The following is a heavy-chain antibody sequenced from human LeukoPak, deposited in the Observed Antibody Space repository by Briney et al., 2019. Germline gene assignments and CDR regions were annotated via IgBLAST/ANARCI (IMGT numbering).Heavy chain of an antibody. J-gene: IGHJ4*02. V-gene: IGHV3-13*01. CDR1: GFTFSSYN. CDR3: ARAGYSSSWYDY. D-gene: IGHD6-13*01. Sequence: GGALRLSCAASGFTFSSYNMHWVRQASGKGLEWVSAIGTAGDTYYPGSVKGRFTISRENAKNSLYLQMNSLRAGDTAVYYCARAGYSSSWYDYWGQGTLVTVSS. CDR2: IGTAGDT.